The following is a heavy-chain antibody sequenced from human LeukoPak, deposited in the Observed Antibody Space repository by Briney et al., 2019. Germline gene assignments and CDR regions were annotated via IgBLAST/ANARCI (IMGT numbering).Heavy chain of an antibody. Sequence: GGSLRLSCAASGFTFSSYWMSWVRQAPGKGLEWVANIKQDGSEKYYVDSVKGRFTISRDNAKNSLYLQMNSLRAEDTAVYYCARDDYYYGSGSTLFDYWGQGTLVTVSS. CDR1: GFTFSSYW. CDR2: IKQDGSEK. J-gene: IGHJ4*02. CDR3: ARDDYYYGSGSTLFDY. D-gene: IGHD3-10*01. V-gene: IGHV3-7*01.